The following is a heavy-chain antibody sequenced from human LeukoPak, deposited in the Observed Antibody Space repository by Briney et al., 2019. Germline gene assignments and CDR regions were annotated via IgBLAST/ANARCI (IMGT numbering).Heavy chain of an antibody. V-gene: IGHV1-18*01. CDR2: ISAYNGNT. Sequence: GASVKVSCKASGYTFTSYGISGVRPAPGQGLEWMGWISAYNGNTNYAQKLQGRVTMITDTSTSTAYMELRSLRSDDTAVYYCAGGGIAAAGYPFYYYMDVWGKGTTVTVSS. CDR1: GYTFTSYG. J-gene: IGHJ6*03. CDR3: AGGGIAAAGYPFYYYMDV. D-gene: IGHD6-13*01.